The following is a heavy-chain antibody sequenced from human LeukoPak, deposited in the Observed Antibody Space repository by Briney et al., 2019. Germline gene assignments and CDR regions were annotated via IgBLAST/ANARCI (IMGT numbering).Heavy chain of an antibody. CDR2: ISGSGGST. CDR3: AKLSSSGYYNRGIFDY. CDR1: GFTFSSYA. J-gene: IGHJ4*02. Sequence: PGGSLRLSCAASGFTFSSYAMSRVRQAPGKGLEWVSAISGSGGSTYYADSVKGRFTISRDNTKNTLYLQMNSLRAEDTAVYYCAKLSSSGYYNRGIFDYWGQGTLVTVSS. V-gene: IGHV3-23*01. D-gene: IGHD3-22*01.